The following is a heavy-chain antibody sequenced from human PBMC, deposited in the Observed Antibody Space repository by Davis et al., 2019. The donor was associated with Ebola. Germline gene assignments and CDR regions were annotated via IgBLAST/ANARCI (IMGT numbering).Heavy chain of an antibody. Sequence: GESLKISCAASGFTVSRNSMTWVRQAPGKGLEWVSVIYSGVSTDYADSVKGRFTISRHNSKNTLYLQMNSLRAEDTAVYYCARLTIDSSGYYPDYWGQGTLVTVSS. V-gene: IGHV3-53*04. CDR1: GFTVSRNS. D-gene: IGHD3-22*01. J-gene: IGHJ4*02. CDR2: IYSGVST. CDR3: ARLTIDSSGYYPDY.